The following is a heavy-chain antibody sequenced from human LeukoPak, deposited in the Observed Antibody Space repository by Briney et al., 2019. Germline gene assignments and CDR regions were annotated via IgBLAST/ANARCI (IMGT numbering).Heavy chain of an antibody. V-gene: IGHV3-33*08. CDR3: ARDPDYFDSSGLFDF. D-gene: IGHD3-22*01. CDR1: GFTFSSSV. Sequence: PGGSLRLSCAASGFTFSSSVMHWVRQAPGKGLEWVAVIWYDATNKFYAASLKGRFTISRDNSRNTLYLQMNGLGAEDTAVYYCARDPDYFDSSGLFDFWGQGTLVTVSS. CDR2: IWYDATNK. J-gene: IGHJ4*02.